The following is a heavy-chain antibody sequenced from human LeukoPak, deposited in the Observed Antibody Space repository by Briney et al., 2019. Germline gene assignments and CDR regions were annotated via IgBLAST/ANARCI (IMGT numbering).Heavy chain of an antibody. D-gene: IGHD6-13*01. Sequence: SQTLSLTCTVSGGSISSGSYYWSWIRQPAGKGLEWIGRICTSGSTNYNPSLKSRVTISVDTSKNQFSLKLSSVTAADTAVYYCARERGSWSDYWGQGTLVTVSS. J-gene: IGHJ4*02. CDR2: ICTSGST. V-gene: IGHV4-61*02. CDR3: ARERGSWSDY. CDR1: GGSISSGSYY.